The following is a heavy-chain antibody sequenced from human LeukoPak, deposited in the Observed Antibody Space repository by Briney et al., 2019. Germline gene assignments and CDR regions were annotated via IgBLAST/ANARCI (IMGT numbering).Heavy chain of an antibody. V-gene: IGHV3-53*01. Sequence: GGFLRLSCAASGFTVSSNYMSWVRQAPGKGLEWVSVIYSGGSTFYADSVKGRFTISRDNSKNTLYLQMNSLRTEDTAVYYCAKEDTMIVVVFDYWGQGTLVTVSS. CDR2: IYSGGST. D-gene: IGHD3-22*01. CDR3: AKEDTMIVVVFDY. CDR1: GFTVSSNY. J-gene: IGHJ4*02.